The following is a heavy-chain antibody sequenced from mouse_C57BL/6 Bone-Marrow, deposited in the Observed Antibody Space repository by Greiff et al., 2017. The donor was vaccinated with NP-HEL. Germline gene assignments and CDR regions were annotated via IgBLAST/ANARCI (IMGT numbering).Heavy chain of an antibody. CDR2: INYDGSST. D-gene: IGHD2-2*01. J-gene: IGHJ1*03. V-gene: IGHV5-16*01. CDR3: AREGGDYGYDDWYFDV. CDR1: GFTFSDYY. Sequence: EVMLVESEGGLVQPGSSMKLSCTASGFTFSDYYMAWVRQVPEKGLEWVANINYDGSSTYYLDSLKSRFIISRDNAKNILYLQMSSLKSEDTATYYCAREGGDYGYDDWYFDVWGTGTTVTVSS.